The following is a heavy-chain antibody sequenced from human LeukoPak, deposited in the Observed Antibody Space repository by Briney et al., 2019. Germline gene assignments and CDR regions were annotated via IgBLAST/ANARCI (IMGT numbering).Heavy chain of an antibody. D-gene: IGHD6-13*01. J-gene: IGHJ5*02. V-gene: IGHV4-39*07. CDR1: GGSINSNSYY. Sequence: PSETLSLTCTVSGGSINSNSYYWGWIRQPPGKGLEWIGSIYYSGSTNYNPSLKSRVTISVDTSKNQFSLKLSSVTAADTAVYYCARQEQQLIYNWFDPWGQGTLVTVSS. CDR3: ARQEQQLIYNWFDP. CDR2: IYYSGST.